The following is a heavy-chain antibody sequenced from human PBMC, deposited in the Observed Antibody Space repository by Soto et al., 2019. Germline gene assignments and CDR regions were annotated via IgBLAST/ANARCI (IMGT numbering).Heavy chain of an antibody. V-gene: IGHV1-69*13. J-gene: IGHJ4*02. CDR3: ARDPYYGGNSGGLDY. CDR1: GGTFSSYA. D-gene: IGHD4-17*01. Sequence: SVKVSCKASGGTFSSYAISWVRQAPGQGLEWMGGIIPIFGTANYAQKFQGRVTITADESTSTAYMELSSLRSEDTAVYYCARDPYYGGNSGGLDYWGQGTLVTVS. CDR2: IIPIFGTA.